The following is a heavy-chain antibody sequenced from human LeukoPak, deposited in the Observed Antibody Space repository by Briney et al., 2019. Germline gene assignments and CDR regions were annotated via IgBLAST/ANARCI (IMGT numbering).Heavy chain of an antibody. CDR1: GYTFTSYG. CDR2: FSAYNGNT. CDR3: ARVGDDRVAGGSWFDP. J-gene: IGHJ5*02. V-gene: IGHV1-18*01. D-gene: IGHD5-12*01. Sequence: ASVEVSCKGSGYTFTSYGISWVRQAPGQGLEWMGWFSAYNGNTNYAQKLQGRVTITADESTTTAYMELSSLRSEDTAVYYCARVGDDRVAGGSWFDPWGQGTLVTVSS.